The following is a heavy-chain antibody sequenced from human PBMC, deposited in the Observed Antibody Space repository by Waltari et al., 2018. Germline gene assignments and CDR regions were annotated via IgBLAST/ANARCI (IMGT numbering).Heavy chain of an antibody. CDR2: ISRTSFYK. J-gene: IGHJ4*02. V-gene: IGHV3-21*02. CDR3: ATFCSSTSCYAAGDY. CDR1: GFNFNIYT. D-gene: IGHD2-2*01. Sequence: EVQLVESGGDVVKPGGSLRLSCAASGFNFNIYTMSWVRLAPGKGLEWVSSISRTSFYKYYADSVNGRFTISRDNDNNSLYLQMNSVRDDDTAVYYCATFCSSTSCYAAGDYWGQGTLVTVSS.